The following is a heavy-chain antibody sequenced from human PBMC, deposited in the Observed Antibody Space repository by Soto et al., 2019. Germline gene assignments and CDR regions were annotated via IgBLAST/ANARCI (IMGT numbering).Heavy chain of an antibody. CDR1: GFTFSSYG. D-gene: IGHD3-22*01. CDR2: IWYDGSNK. Sequence: GGSLRLSCAASGFTFSSYGMHWVRQAPGKGLEWVAVIWYDGSNKYYADSVKGRFTISRDNSKNTLYLQMNSLRAEDTAVYYCARVYYDSSGYYQYGMDVWGQGTTVTVSS. V-gene: IGHV3-33*01. J-gene: IGHJ6*02. CDR3: ARVYYDSSGYYQYGMDV.